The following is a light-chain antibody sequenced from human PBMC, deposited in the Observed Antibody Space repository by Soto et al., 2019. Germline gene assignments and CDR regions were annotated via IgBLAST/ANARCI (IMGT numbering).Light chain of an antibody. CDR2: DAS. CDR1: QSISSW. J-gene: IGKJ1*01. Sequence: DIQMTQSPSILSASVGDRVTITCRASQSISSWLAWYQQKPGKAPKLLIYDASSLESGVPSRFSGIGSGTEFTLTITSLQPDDFATYYCQQSYSTPQTFGQGTKVDIK. CDR3: QQSYSTPQT. V-gene: IGKV1-5*01.